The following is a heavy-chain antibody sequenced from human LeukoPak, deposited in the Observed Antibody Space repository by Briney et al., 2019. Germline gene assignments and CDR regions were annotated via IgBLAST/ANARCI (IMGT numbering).Heavy chain of an antibody. J-gene: IGHJ4*02. D-gene: IGHD3-9*01. V-gene: IGHV3-21*01. CDR2: ISSSSSYI. CDR1: GFTFSSYS. CDR3: ARGLYYDILTGYPHFDY. Sequence: GGSLRLSCAASGFTFSSYSMNWVRQAPGKGLEWVSSISSSSSYIYYADSVKGRFTISRDNAKNSLYLQMNSLRAEDTAVYYCARGLYYDILTGYPHFDYWGQGTLVTVSS.